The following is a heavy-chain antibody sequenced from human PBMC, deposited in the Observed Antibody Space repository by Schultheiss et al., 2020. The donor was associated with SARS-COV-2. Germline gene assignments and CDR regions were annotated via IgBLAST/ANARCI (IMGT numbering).Heavy chain of an antibody. V-gene: IGHV3-9*01. CDR2: ISWNSGFI. Sequence: GGSLRLSCAASGFTFSSYAMSWVRQAPGKGLEWVSGISWNSGFIGYADSVKGRFTISRDNAKNSLYLQMNSLRADDTALYYCAKGGTVVGNDLDYWGQGTLVTVSS. J-gene: IGHJ4*02. CDR3: AKGGTVVGNDLDY. D-gene: IGHD4-23*01. CDR1: GFTFSSYA.